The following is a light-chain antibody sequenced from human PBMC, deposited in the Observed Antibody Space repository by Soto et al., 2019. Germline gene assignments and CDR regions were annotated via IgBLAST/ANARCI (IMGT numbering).Light chain of an antibody. Sequence: DIQMTQSPPSLSAYGGDRVTITCRASQGIRNFVAWYQQKPGKAPKLLIYAASTLQSGVPSRFSGSGSGTDFTLTINSLQPEDVATYSCQKYSSVPVFGPGTKVEIK. CDR1: QGIRNF. CDR2: AAS. CDR3: QKYSSVPV. V-gene: IGKV1-27*01. J-gene: IGKJ3*01.